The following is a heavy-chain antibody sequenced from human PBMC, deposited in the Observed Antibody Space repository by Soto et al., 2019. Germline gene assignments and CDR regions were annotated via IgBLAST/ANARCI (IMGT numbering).Heavy chain of an antibody. D-gene: IGHD2-15*01. CDR2: IIPIFGTA. V-gene: IGHV1-69*12. J-gene: IGHJ2*01. CDR1: GGTFSSYA. CDR3: ARVVTVVKSFHYWYFDL. Sequence: QVQLVQSGAEMKKPGSSVKVSCKASGGTFSSYAISWVRQAPGQGLEWMGGIIPIFGTANYAQKFQGRVTLTADESKSTAYMELSSLESEDTAVYYCARVVTVVKSFHYWYFDLWGRGTLVTVSS.